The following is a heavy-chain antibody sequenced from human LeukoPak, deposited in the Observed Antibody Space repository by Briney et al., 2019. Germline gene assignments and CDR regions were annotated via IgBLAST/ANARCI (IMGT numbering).Heavy chain of an antibody. J-gene: IGHJ5*02. CDR3: ARDTFRGAGTRGWFDP. CDR2: IIPIFGTA. Sequence: GASVKVSCKASGGTFISYAISWVRQAPGQGLEWMGGIIPIFGTANYAQKLQGRVTMTTDTSTSTAYMELRSLRSDDTAVYYCARDTFRGAGTRGWFDPWGQGTLVTVSS. CDR1: GGTFISYA. D-gene: IGHD6-13*01. V-gene: IGHV1-69*05.